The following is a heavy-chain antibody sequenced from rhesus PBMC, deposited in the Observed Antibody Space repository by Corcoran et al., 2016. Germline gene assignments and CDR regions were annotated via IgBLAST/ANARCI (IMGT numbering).Heavy chain of an antibody. CDR2: IRRSRRRP. J-gene: IGHJ6*01. D-gene: IGHD5-42*01. V-gene: IGHV4-165*01. CDR3: ARDRDTAGTVKTYGLDS. CDR1: GGSFSGYY. Sequence: QVQLQESGPGLVKPSETLSLTCAVSGGSFSGYYWGWIRQPPGKGLEWIGYIRRSRRRPAHPPPRKGLFTISTDTPKNQFSLKRSSVTAADTAVYYCARDRDTAGTVKTYGLDSWGQGVVVTVSS.